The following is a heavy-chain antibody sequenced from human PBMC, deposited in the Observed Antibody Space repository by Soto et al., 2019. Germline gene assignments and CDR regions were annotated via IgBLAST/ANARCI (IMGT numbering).Heavy chain of an antibody. V-gene: IGHV4-59*01. Sequence: SETLSLTCTVSGASIRSYYWSWIRQPPGKGLEWIGYIYYTGSTNYNPSLKSRVTISVDTSKNQFSLKLTSVTAADTAVYYCARYTDCSGGTCYDYGMDVWGQGTTVTVSS. D-gene: IGHD2-15*01. CDR2: IYYTGST. CDR3: ARYTDCSGGTCYDYGMDV. CDR1: GASIRSYY. J-gene: IGHJ6*02.